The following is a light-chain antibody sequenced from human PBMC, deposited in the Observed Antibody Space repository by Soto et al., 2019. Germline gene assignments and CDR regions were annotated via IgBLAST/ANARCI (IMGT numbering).Light chain of an antibody. CDR3: CSYAGSSTFYV. Sequence: QSVLAQPASVSGSPGQSITISCTGTSSDVGSYNLVSWYQQHPGKASKLMIYEVSKRPSGVSNRFSGSKSGNTASLTISGLQAEDEADHYCCSYAGSSTFYVFGTGTKVTVL. CDR1: SSDVGSYNL. CDR2: EVS. V-gene: IGLV2-23*02. J-gene: IGLJ1*01.